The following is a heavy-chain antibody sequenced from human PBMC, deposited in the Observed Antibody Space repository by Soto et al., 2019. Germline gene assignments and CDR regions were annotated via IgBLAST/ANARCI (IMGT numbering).Heavy chain of an antibody. CDR3: ARNETYPEDRYSYGGHYYDYYLDV. V-gene: IGHV1-46*03. D-gene: IGHD3-16*01. CDR2: SNPSGGST. Sequence: QVQLVQSGAEVKKPGASVKVSCKASGYTFTSYYMHWVRQAPGQGLEWMGISNPSGGSTSYAQKFQGRVTMTRDTSTSTVYMEQSSLSSEDTAVYYCARNETYPEDRYSYGGHYYDYYLDVWGKGTTVTVSS. CDR1: GYTFTSYY. J-gene: IGHJ6*03.